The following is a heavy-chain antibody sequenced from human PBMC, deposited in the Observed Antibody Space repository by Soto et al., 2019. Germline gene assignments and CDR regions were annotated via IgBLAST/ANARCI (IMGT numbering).Heavy chain of an antibody. Sequence: GASVKVSCKASGYTFTSYGLSWVRQDPRQGLEWMGWISAYNGNTNYAQKLQGRVTMTTDTSTSTAYMELRSLRSDDTAVYYCARVVVAARYYYYYMDVWGKGTTVTVSS. V-gene: IGHV1-18*01. J-gene: IGHJ6*03. D-gene: IGHD2-15*01. CDR2: ISAYNGNT. CDR3: ARVVVAARYYYYYMDV. CDR1: GYTFTSYG.